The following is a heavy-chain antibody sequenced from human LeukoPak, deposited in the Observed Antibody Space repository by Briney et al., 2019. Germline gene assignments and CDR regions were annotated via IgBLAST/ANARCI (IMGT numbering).Heavy chain of an antibody. CDR2: ISGDGDST. CDR1: GFPFSKYI. CDR3: ARGLEARGVMIAAFDY. Sequence: GGSLRLSCAASGFPFSKYIMTWVRQAPGKGLEWVSNISGDGDSTYYAASVKGRFTVSRDNSNSTLYLQMNSLRAEDTAIYYCARGLEARGVMIAAFDYWGQGTLVTVSS. D-gene: IGHD3-10*01. J-gene: IGHJ4*02. V-gene: IGHV3-23*01.